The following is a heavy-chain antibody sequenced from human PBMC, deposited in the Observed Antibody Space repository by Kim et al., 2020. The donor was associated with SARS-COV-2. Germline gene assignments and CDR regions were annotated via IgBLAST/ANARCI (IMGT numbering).Heavy chain of an antibody. J-gene: IGHJ4*02. D-gene: IGHD5-12*01. CDR3: ARGHRRPRGPTTG. Sequence: YTPSLKSRVTISVDTSKNQFSLKLSSVTAADTAVYYCARGHRRPRGPTTGWGQGTLVTVSS. V-gene: IGHV4-34*01.